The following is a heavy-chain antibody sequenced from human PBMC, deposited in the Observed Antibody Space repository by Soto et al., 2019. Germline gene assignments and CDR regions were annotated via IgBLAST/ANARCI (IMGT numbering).Heavy chain of an antibody. CDR2: ISWNSDSI. V-gene: IGHV3-9*01. D-gene: IGHD3-3*01. Sequence: EGQLVESGGGFVQPGRSLRLSCAGSGFIFADFALHWVRQAPGKGLVWVSGISWNSDSIGYADAVKGRFTISRDNAKNSLYLQMNSLRVEETDVYYCTKVGGHHDVWSGSRHCDMWGQGTLVPVSS. CDR3: TKVGGHHDVWSGSRHCDM. CDR1: GFIFADFA. J-gene: IGHJ4*02.